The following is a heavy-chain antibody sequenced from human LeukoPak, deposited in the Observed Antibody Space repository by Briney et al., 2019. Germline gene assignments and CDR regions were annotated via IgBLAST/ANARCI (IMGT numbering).Heavy chain of an antibody. Sequence: PSETLSLTCTVSGGSISSSSYYWGWIRQPPGKGLEWIGSIYYSGSTYYNPSLKSRVTISVDTSKNQFSLKLSSVTAADTAVYYCARRGGGYNEAFDYWGQGTLVTVSS. V-gene: IGHV4-39*01. D-gene: IGHD5-24*01. CDR2: IYYSGST. CDR3: ARRGGGYNEAFDY. J-gene: IGHJ4*02. CDR1: GGSISSSSYY.